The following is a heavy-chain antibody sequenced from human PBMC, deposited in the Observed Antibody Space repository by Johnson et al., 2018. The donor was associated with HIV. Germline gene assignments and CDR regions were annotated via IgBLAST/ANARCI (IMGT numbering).Heavy chain of an antibody. CDR3: ARDQSSRQAFDI. CDR2: ISYDGSNK. Sequence: QVQLVESGGGVVQPGRSLRLSCAASGFTFSSYAMHWVRQAPGKGLEWVAVISYDGSNKYYADSVKGRFTISRDNSKNTLYLQMNILRAENTAVYYCARDQSSRQAFDIWGQGTMVTVSS. D-gene: IGHD6-6*01. J-gene: IGHJ3*02. V-gene: IGHV3-30*04. CDR1: GFTFSSYA.